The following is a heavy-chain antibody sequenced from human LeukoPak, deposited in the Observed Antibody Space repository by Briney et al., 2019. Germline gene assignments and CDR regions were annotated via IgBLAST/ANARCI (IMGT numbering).Heavy chain of an antibody. Sequence: PGGSLRLSCAASGFSFSGFDMNWVRQAPGKGLEWIAHIGTSVNAIYYADSVKGRFTISRDNARDSLFLQMDSLRVEDTAVYYCAGDSVWFGDLLNWGQGALVIVST. CDR3: AGDSVWFGDLLN. CDR1: GFSFSGFD. D-gene: IGHD3-10*01. CDR2: IGTSVNAI. J-gene: IGHJ4*02. V-gene: IGHV3-48*03.